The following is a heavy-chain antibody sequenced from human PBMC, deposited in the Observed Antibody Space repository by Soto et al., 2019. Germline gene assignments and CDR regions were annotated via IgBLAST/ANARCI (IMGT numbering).Heavy chain of an antibody. V-gene: IGHV1-8*01. CDR1: GDTFPSFD. Sequence: GXSEQVSCKASGDTFPSFDINWVRQATGQGPEWMGWMNPNSGNTGYAQKFQGRVTMTRNTSISTAYMELSSLRSEDTAVYYCATTPLKRYCSGGTCYRLDYWGQGTLVTVSS. D-gene: IGHD2-15*01. CDR2: MNPNSGNT. J-gene: IGHJ4*02. CDR3: ATTPLKRYCSGGTCYRLDY.